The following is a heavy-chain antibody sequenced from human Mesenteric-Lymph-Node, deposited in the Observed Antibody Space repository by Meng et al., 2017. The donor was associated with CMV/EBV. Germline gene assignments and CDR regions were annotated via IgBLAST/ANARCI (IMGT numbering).Heavy chain of an antibody. CDR3: ARAADKYGSGNFHYRVLDY. Sequence: DYCMEWGRKAPGKGLEWVGQIRDKANSYTIEDAASVGGRCSISRDDSQNSLYLQMNSVKTEDTAVYYCARAADKYGSGNFHYRVLDYWGQGTLVTVSS. V-gene: IGHV3-72*01. J-gene: IGHJ4*02. CDR2: IRDKANSYTI. CDR1: DYC. D-gene: IGHD3-10*01.